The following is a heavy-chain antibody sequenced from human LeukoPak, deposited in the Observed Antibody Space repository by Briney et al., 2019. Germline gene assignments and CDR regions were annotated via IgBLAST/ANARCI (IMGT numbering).Heavy chain of an antibody. J-gene: IGHJ6*02. D-gene: IGHD3-9*01. V-gene: IGHV1-18*04. CDR2: ISAYYGNT. Sequence: ASVKVSCKASGYTFTSYYMHWVRQAPGQGLEWMGWISAYYGNTNYAQKLQGRVTLTTDTSTSTAYMELRSLTSDDTAVYFCARADDISPRYYYGMDVWGPGTTVGVSS. CDR3: ARADDISPRYYYGMDV. CDR1: GYTFTSYY.